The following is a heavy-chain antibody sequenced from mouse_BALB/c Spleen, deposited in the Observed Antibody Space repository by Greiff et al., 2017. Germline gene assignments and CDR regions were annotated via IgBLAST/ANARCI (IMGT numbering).Heavy chain of an antibody. CDR2: ISDGGSYT. CDR3: ARSRGFAY. J-gene: IGHJ3*01. Sequence: EVMLVESGGGLVKPGGSLKLSCAASGFTFSDYYMYWVRQTPEKRLEWVATISDGGSYTYYPDSVKGRFTISRDNAKNNLYLQMSSLKSEDTAMYYCARSRGFAYWGQGTLVTVSA. D-gene: IGHD3-3*01. CDR1: GFTFSDYY. V-gene: IGHV5-4*02.